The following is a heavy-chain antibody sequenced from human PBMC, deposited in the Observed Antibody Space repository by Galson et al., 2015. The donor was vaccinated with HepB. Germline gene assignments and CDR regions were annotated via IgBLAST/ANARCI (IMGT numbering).Heavy chain of an antibody. Sequence: LRLSCAASGSTFTDYSLSWVRQAPGKGLEWVSYIGVTSDYIYYADSVRGRFTISRDNAKDSLYLQMNSLRAEDTAVYYCARDLSRYCSGGSCWGGMDVWGQGTTVTVSS. CDR1: GSTFTDYS. CDR3: ARDLSRYCSGGSCWGGMDV. J-gene: IGHJ6*02. D-gene: IGHD2-15*01. CDR2: IGVTSDYI. V-gene: IGHV3-21*01.